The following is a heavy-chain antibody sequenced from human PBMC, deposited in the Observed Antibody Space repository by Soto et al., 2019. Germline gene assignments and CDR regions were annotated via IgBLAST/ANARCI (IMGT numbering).Heavy chain of an antibody. V-gene: IGHV4-31*03. CDR1: GGSISSGGYY. Sequence: PSETLSLTCTVSGGSISSGGYYWSWIRQHPGKGLEWIGYIYYSGSTYYNPSLKSRVTISVDTSKNQFSLKLSSVTAADTAVYYCARDVAVRGERYYYGMDVWGQGTTVTVSS. CDR3: ARDVAVRGERYYYGMDV. CDR2: IYYSGST. J-gene: IGHJ6*02. D-gene: IGHD3-10*01.